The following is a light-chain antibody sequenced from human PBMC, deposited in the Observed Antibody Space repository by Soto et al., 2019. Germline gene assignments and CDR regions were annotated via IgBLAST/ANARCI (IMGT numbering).Light chain of an antibody. CDR3: SSYVGTNSYV. V-gene: IGLV2-8*01. CDR2: EVY. Sequence: QSALTQPPSASGSPGQSVTISCTGTSSDVGGYNYVSWYQHHPGKAPKLIIYEVYKRPSGVPDRFSGSKSGNTAALTVSGLQAEDEVDYYCSSYVGTNSYVFGTGTKLTV. CDR1: SSDVGGYNY. J-gene: IGLJ1*01.